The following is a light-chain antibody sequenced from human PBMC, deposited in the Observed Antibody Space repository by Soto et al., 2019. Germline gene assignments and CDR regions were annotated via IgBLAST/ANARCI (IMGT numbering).Light chain of an antibody. Sequence: DIQLIQSPATLSASVGDRITITCRASENIFKFLAWYQQRSGRAPNLLIYAASDLETGVPSRFSGRGSGTEFTLTIDSLQHDDSATYYCQHYNTQSITFGGGTKVDVK. V-gene: IGKV1-5*01. CDR2: AAS. J-gene: IGKJ4*01. CDR1: ENIFKF. CDR3: QHYNTQSIT.